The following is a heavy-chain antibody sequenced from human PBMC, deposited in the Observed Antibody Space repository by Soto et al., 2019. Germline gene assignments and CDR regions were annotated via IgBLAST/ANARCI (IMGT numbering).Heavy chain of an antibody. CDR1: GYTFTSYA. D-gene: IGHD3-22*01. V-gene: IGHV1-3*04. CDR2: IDTGNGKT. Sequence: VASVKVSCKASGYTFTSYAIHWVRQAPGQRLEWMGWIDTGNGKTDYSQNFQGRVTITRDTSATTAFMELSSLRSEDTAVYYCARGEDNSGYDYFDNWGQGALVTVSS. J-gene: IGHJ4*02. CDR3: ARGEDNSGYDYFDN.